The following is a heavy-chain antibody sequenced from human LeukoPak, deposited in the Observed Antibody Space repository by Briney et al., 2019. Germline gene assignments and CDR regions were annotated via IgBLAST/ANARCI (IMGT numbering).Heavy chain of an antibody. CDR3: ARGYYYDSSGYYY. CDR1: GFTFSSYE. J-gene: IGHJ4*02. Sequence: GGSLRLSCAASGFTFSSYEMNWVRQAPGKGLEWVSYISNSGSSIYYADSVKGRFTISRDNAKNSLYLQMNSLRAEDTAVYYCARGYYYDSSGYYYWGQGTLVTVSS. V-gene: IGHV3-48*03. D-gene: IGHD3-22*01. CDR2: ISNSGSSI.